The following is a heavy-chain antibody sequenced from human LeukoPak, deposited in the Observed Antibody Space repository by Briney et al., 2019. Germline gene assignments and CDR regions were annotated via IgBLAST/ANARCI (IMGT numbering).Heavy chain of an antibody. CDR1: GLTFSSYE. Sequence: GGSLRLSCAASGLTFSSYEMNWVRQAPGKGLEWVSYISSSGSTIYYADSVKGRFTISRDNAKNSLYLQMNSLRAEDTAVYYCATLSVTYYFDYWGQGTLVTVSS. J-gene: IGHJ4*02. V-gene: IGHV3-48*03. D-gene: IGHD4-17*01. CDR3: ATLSVTYYFDY. CDR2: ISSSGSTI.